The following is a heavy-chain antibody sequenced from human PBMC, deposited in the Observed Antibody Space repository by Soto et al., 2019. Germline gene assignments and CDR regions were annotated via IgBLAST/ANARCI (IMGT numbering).Heavy chain of an antibody. CDR3: ATSYGSGYRAFDF. Sequence: QVQLVQSGAEVKRPGSSVKVSCKASGDTFNFYSINWVRQAPGLGLEWMGRVNPILSMSNYAQRFQGRVTXTXDXXTSTTYMELSGRRSEDTSIYYCATSYGSGYRAFDFWGQGALVTVSS. V-gene: IGHV1-69*04. CDR1: GDTFNFYS. CDR2: VNPILSMS. D-gene: IGHD3-10*01. J-gene: IGHJ4*02.